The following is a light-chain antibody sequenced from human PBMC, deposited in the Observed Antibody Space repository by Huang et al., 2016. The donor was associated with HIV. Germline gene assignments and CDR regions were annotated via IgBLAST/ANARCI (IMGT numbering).Light chain of an antibody. CDR3: QQYNNWRGT. V-gene: IGKV3-15*01. CDR2: GAS. J-gene: IGKJ1*01. Sequence: EMVVTQSPATLSVSPGERATLSCRASQSVSGNLAWYQQKPGQAPRLLIYGASTRAAGVPVRFSGSGSGTEFTLTITSLQSEDIAVYFCQQYNNWRGTFGQGTKVEIK. CDR1: QSVSGN.